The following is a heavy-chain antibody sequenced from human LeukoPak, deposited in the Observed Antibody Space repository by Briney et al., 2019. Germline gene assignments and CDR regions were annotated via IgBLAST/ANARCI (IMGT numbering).Heavy chain of an antibody. Sequence: GGSLRLSCAASGFTFSSYAMHWVRQAPGKGLEWVAVISYDGSNKYYADSVKGRFTISRDNSKNTLYLQMNSLRAEDTAVYYCARGYCSGDSCFNFDYWGQGTLVTVSS. CDR2: ISYDGSNK. CDR1: GFTFSSYA. V-gene: IGHV3-30-3*01. CDR3: ARGYCSGDSCFNFDY. D-gene: IGHD2-15*01. J-gene: IGHJ4*02.